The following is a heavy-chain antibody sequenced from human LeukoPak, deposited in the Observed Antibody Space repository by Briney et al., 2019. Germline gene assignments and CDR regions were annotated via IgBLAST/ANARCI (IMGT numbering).Heavy chain of an antibody. CDR1: GYTFTAHY. CDR2: INPNSGGT. V-gene: IGHV1-2*02. J-gene: IGHJ3*01. Sequence: ASVKVSCKASGYTFTAHYMHWARQAPGQGLEWMGWINPNSGGTNYAQKFQGRVTMTRDTSISTAYMELNSLRSDDTAVYFCARAVADAFDVWGQGTMVTVSS. CDR3: ARAVADAFDV. D-gene: IGHD6-19*01.